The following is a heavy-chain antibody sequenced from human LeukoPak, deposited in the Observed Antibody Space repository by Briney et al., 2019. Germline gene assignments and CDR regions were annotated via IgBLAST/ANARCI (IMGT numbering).Heavy chain of an antibody. V-gene: IGHV3-30-3*01. CDR1: GFTFSSYA. D-gene: IGHD3-22*01. Sequence: GGSLRLSRAASGFTFSSYAMHWVRQAPGKGLEWVAVISYDGSNKYYADSVKGRFTISRDNSKNTLYLQMNSLRAEDTAVYYCARAYKYYYDRSGYYGWGQGTLVTVSS. CDR2: ISYDGSNK. J-gene: IGHJ4*02. CDR3: ARAYKYYYDRSGYYG.